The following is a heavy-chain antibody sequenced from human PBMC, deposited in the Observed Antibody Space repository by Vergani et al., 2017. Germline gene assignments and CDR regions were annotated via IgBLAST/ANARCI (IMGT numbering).Heavy chain of an antibody. J-gene: IGHJ2*01. D-gene: IGHD7-27*01. CDR1: GGSIISYY. CDR3: ARDSAGDWYFDL. V-gene: IGHV4-59*01. CDR2: IYYSGST. Sequence: QVQLQESGPGLVKPSETLSLTCTVSGGSIISYYWSWIRQPPGPGLEWIGYIYYSGSTNYNPSLKSRVTISLDTTKNQFSLKLSSVAAADTAVYYCARDSAGDWYFDLWGRGTLVTVSS.